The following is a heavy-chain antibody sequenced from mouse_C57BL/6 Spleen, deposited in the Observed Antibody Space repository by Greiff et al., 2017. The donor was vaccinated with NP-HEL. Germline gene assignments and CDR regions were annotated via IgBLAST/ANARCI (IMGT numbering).Heavy chain of an antibody. CDR3: ARDYDRGYAMDY. D-gene: IGHD2-4*01. CDR1: GFTFSDYG. CDR2: ISSGSSTI. Sequence: EVHLVESGGGLVKPGGSLKLSCAASGFTFSDYGMHWVRQAPEKGLEWVAYISSGSSTIYYADTVKGRFTISRDNAKNNMFLQMTSLRSEDTAMYYCARDYDRGYAMDYWGQGTSVTVSS. J-gene: IGHJ4*01. V-gene: IGHV5-17*01.